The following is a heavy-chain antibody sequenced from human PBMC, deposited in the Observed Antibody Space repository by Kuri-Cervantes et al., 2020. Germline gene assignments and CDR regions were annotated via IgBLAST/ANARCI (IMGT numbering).Heavy chain of an antibody. CDR1: GFTFSSYS. CDR2: ISSSSSYI. D-gene: IGHD4-17*01. V-gene: IGHV3-21*01. J-gene: IGHJ6*02. CDR3: ARDRIYGDYYYYGMDV. Sequence: GGSLRLSCAASGFTFSSYSMNWVRQAPGKGLEWVSSISSSSSYIYYADSVKGRFTISRDNAKNSLYLQMNSLRAEDTAVYYCARDRIYGDYYYYGMDVWGQGTTVTVSS.